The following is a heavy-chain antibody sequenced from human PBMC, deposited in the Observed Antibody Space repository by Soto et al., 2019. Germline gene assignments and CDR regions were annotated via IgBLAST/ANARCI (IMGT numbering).Heavy chain of an antibody. J-gene: IGHJ4*02. Sequence: GGSLRLSCAASGFTFNDCTMHWVRQAPGKGLEWVSLISWDGGSTYYADSVKGRFTISRDNSKNSLYLQMNSLRTEDTALYYCAKDKGSHDSSGYYGGSFDYWGQGTLVTVSS. CDR3: AKDKGSHDSSGYYGGSFDY. V-gene: IGHV3-43*01. CDR2: ISWDGGST. D-gene: IGHD3-22*01. CDR1: GFTFNDCT.